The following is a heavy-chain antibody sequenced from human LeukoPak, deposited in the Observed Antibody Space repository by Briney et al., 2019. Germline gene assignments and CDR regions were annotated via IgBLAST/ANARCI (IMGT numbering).Heavy chain of an antibody. V-gene: IGHV3-74*01. CDR1: GFTFSSYC. CDR3: ARRDTAMAFDY. J-gene: IGHJ4*02. D-gene: IGHD5-18*01. CDR2: INSDGSST. Sequence: PGGSLRLSCAASGFTFSSYCMHWVRQAPGKGLVWVSRINSDGSSTSYADSVKGRFTITRDNAKNTLYLQMNSLRAEDTAVYYCARRDTAMAFDYWGQGTLVTVSS.